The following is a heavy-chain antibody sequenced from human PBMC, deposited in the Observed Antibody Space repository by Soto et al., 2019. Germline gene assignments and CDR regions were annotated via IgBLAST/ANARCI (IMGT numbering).Heavy chain of an antibody. J-gene: IGHJ4*02. CDR2: INPSGGST. CDR3: ARGREQWLLRTWPFDY. D-gene: IGHD6-19*01. Sequence: QVQLVQSGAEVKKPGASVKVSCKASGYTFTSYYMHWVRQAPGQGLEWMGIINPSGGSTSYAQKFQGRVTMTRDTSTSTVYMELSSLRSEDTAVYYCARGREQWLLRTWPFDYLGQGTLVTVSS. CDR1: GYTFTSYY. V-gene: IGHV1-46*01.